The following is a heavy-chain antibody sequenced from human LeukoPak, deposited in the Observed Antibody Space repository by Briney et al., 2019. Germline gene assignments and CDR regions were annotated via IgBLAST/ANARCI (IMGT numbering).Heavy chain of an antibody. J-gene: IGHJ3*01. D-gene: IGHD4-17*01. CDR1: GFTFSTYA. CDR2: TYGDGITT. CDR3: AKSYFTYGSDAFDV. V-gene: IGHV3-23*01. Sequence: GGSLRLSCAASGFTFSTYAMSWVRQAPGKGLEWVATTYGDGITTNYADSARGRFAISRVNSKNTLSLQMNSLRAEDTAIYYCAKSYFTYGSDAFDVWGQGTMVIVSS.